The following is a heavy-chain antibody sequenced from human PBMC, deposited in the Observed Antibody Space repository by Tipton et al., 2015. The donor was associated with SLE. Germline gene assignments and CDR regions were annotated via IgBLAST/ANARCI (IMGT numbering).Heavy chain of an antibody. CDR3: ARGFFHDYWSAEQGRKSFYFDN. CDR1: GGSISSGSYY. CDR2: IYTSGST. J-gene: IGHJ4*02. Sequence: GLVKPSGTLSLTCTVSGGSISSGSYYWSWIRQPAGKGLEWFGRIYTSGSTNYNPSLKSRVTISVDTSKNQLSLKLSSVTAADTAMYFCARGFFHDYWSAEQGRKSFYFDNWGQGALVTVSS. D-gene: IGHD3-3*01. V-gene: IGHV4-61*02.